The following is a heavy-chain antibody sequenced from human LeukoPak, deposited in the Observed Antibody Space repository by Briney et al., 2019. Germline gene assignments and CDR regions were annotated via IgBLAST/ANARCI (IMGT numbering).Heavy chain of an antibody. J-gene: IGHJ4*02. CDR2: FSNSGT. V-gene: IGHV3-69-1*01. Sequence: GGSLRLSCVASGFTFSNTAMNWVRQAPGKGLEWVSAFSNSGTYYADSVKGRFTISRDNAKNSLYLQMNSLRAEDTALYYCARVSGLGSYYDSSGYPDYWGQGTLVTVSS. D-gene: IGHD3-22*01. CDR3: ARVSGLGSYYDSSGYPDY. CDR1: GFTFSNTA.